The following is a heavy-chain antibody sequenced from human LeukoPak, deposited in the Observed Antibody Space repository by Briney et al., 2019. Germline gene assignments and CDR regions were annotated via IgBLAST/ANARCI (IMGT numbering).Heavy chain of an antibody. Sequence: ASVKVSCKASGYTFTSYDINWVRQATGQGLEWMGWMSPNSGNTGYAQKFQGRVTMTRNTFINTAYMELSSLRSEDTAVYYCAQVPAAMDSGYWGQGTLVTVSS. CDR1: GYTFTSYD. CDR3: AQVPAAMDSGY. J-gene: IGHJ4*02. V-gene: IGHV1-8*01. CDR2: MSPNSGNT. D-gene: IGHD2-2*01.